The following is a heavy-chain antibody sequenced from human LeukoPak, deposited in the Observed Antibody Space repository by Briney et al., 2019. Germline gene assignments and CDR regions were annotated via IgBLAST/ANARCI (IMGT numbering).Heavy chain of an antibody. CDR2: MNPHSGNT. CDR3: ARERVVEADGDYYYYYYMDV. CDR1: GYTFTGYY. J-gene: IGHJ6*03. D-gene: IGHD2-15*01. Sequence: VASVKVSCKASGYTFTGYYMHWVRQATGQGLEWMGWMNPHSGNTGYAQKLQGRVTMTTDTSTSTAYMELRSLRSGDTAVYYCARERVVEADGDYYYYYYMDVWGKGTTVTVSS. V-gene: IGHV1-8*02.